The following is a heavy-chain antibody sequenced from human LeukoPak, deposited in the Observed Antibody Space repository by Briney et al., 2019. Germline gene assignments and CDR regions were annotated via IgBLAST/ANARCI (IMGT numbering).Heavy chain of an antibody. V-gene: IGHV1-2*02. Sequence: ASVKVSCKASGFDFRDYFIHWVRQAPGQGLEWMGWINPKSGGTNYEQNFQGRVTMTSDTSISTSYMELSRLRSDDTAVYYCARGHYFYGTDYWGQGTLVTVSS. D-gene: IGHD2/OR15-2a*01. CDR1: GFDFRDYF. CDR2: INPKSGGT. CDR3: ARGHYFYGTDY. J-gene: IGHJ4*02.